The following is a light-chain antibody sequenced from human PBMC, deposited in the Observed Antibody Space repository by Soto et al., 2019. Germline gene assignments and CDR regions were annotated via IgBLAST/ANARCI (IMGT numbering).Light chain of an antibody. Sequence: QAVVTQSPSASASLGASVKLTCTLSSGHSNYAIAWHQQQSEKGPRYLMKLNSDGSHSKGDGIPDRFSGSSSGAERHLTISSLQSEDEADYYCQTWGSGIVVFGGGTKLTVL. J-gene: IGLJ2*01. CDR3: QTWGSGIVV. CDR1: SGHSNYA. V-gene: IGLV4-69*01. CDR2: LNSDGSH.